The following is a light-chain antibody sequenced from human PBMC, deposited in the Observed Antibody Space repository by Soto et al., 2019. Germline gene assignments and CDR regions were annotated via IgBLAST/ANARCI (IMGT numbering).Light chain of an antibody. CDR3: QQTYSYPLT. CDR2: AAS. V-gene: IGKV1-39*01. Sequence: DLHMTQSPSSLSAFVGDRVTITCRASQNISTYLNWYQVKTGKAPKSLIYAASTLQSGVPARFSGSGSGTDFVLTISSLQPEDFATYSCQQTYSYPLTFGQGTRL. CDR1: QNISTY. J-gene: IGKJ5*01.